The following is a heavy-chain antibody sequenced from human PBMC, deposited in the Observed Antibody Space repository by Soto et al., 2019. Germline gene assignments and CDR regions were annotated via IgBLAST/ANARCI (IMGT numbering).Heavy chain of an antibody. D-gene: IGHD2-2*01. Sequence: SETLSLTCTVSGGSISSYYWSWIRQPPGKGLEWIGYIYYSGSTKYNPSLKSRVTISVDTSKNQFSLKLSSVTAADTAVYYCARQSCSSISCYSWLSLFDPWGRGTLVPVSS. CDR1: GGSISSYY. CDR2: IYYSGST. CDR3: ARQSCSSISCYSWLSLFDP. V-gene: IGHV4-59*08. J-gene: IGHJ5*02.